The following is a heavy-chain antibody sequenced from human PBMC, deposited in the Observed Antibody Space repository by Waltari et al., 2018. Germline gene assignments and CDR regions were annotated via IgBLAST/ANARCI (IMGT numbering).Heavy chain of an antibody. Sequence: EVQLVQAGAEVKKPGESQKIPCKGSGYRFTTFWIGWERQMPGKGLEWMGFVYPGDSDTRYSQSFQGQVTISADKSISTAYMQWSSLRASDTAMYYCARAYASGDDAFDLWGQGTVVTVSS. J-gene: IGHJ3*01. D-gene: IGHD2-2*01. CDR3: ARAYASGDDAFDL. CDR2: VYPGDSDT. CDR1: GYRFTTFW. V-gene: IGHV5-51*01.